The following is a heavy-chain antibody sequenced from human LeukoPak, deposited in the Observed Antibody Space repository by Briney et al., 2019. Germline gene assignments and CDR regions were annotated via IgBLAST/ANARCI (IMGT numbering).Heavy chain of an antibody. CDR2: ISYDGSNK. CDR3: AREVVGYFDY. J-gene: IGHJ4*02. Sequence: GGSLRLSCAASGFTFSSYAMHWVRQAPGKGLEWVAVISYDGSNKYYGDSVKGRFTISRDHSKNTLYLQMNSLRAEDTAVYYCAREVVGYFDYWGQGTLVTVSS. CDR1: GFTFSSYA. D-gene: IGHD2-21*01. V-gene: IGHV3-30*04.